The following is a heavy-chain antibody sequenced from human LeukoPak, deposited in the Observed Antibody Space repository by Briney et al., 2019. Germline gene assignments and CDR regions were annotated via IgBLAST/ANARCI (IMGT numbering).Heavy chain of an antibody. V-gene: IGHV4-59*01. CDR1: GGSISSYY. CDR2: IYYSGST. CDR3: ARVPEGYSGSYYFDY. J-gene: IGHJ4*02. D-gene: IGHD1-26*01. Sequence: PSETLSLTCTVSGGSISSYYWSWIRQPPGKGLEWIGYIYYSGSTNYNPSLKSRVTISVDTSKNQFSLKLSSVTAADTAVYYCARVPEGYSGSYYFDYWGQGTLVTVSS.